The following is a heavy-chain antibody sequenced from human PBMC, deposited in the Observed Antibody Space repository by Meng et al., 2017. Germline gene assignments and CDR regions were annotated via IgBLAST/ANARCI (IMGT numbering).Heavy chain of an antibody. CDR2: IYHSGST. CDR3: ASLTYYYDSSGYYRVAYFYY. J-gene: IGHJ4*02. V-gene: IGHV4-4*02. Sequence: VRLRESGPGLVKPAGTLSLTCAVAGGSISSSNCWSWVLQPPGKGLEWIGEIYHSGSTNYNPSLKSRVTISVDKSKNQFSLKLSSVTAADTAVYYCASLTYYYDSSGYYRVAYFYYWGQGTLVTVSS. CDR1: GGSISSSNC. D-gene: IGHD3-22*01.